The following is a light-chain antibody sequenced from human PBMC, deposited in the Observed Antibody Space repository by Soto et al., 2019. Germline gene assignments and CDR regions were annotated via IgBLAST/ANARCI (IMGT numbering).Light chain of an antibody. V-gene: IGKV1-39*01. J-gene: IGKJ5*01. CDR3: QQSYSTPYP. CDR2: AAS. CDR1: QSISSY. Sequence: DIQMTQSPSSLSASVGDRVTITCQASQSISSYLNWYQQKPGKAPKLLIYAASSLQSGVPSRFSGSGSGTDFTLTISSLQPEDFATYYCQQSYSTPYPFGQGTRLEIK.